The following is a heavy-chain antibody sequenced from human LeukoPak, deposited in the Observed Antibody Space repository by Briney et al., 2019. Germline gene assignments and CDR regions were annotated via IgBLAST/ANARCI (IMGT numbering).Heavy chain of an antibody. CDR2: IIPILGIA. Sequence: ASVNVSCKASGGTFSSYAISWVRQAPGQGLEWMGRIIPILGIANYAQKFQGRVTITADKSTSTAYMELSSLRSEDTAVYYCARATTVTTYGYFQHWGQGTLVTVSS. J-gene: IGHJ1*01. V-gene: IGHV1-69*04. CDR3: ARATTVTTYGYFQH. D-gene: IGHD4-17*01. CDR1: GGTFSSYA.